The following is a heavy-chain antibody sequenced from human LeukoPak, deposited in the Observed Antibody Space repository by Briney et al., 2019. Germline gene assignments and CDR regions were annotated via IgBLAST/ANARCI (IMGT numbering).Heavy chain of an antibody. V-gene: IGHV3-13*01. Sequence: PGGSLRLSCAASGFTFSSYDMHWVRHATGKGLEWVSAIGTAGDTYYPGSVRGRFTISRENAKNSLYLQMNSPRAGDTAVYYCARVQGLDFRWYFDLWGRGTLVTVSS. CDR1: GFTFSSYD. J-gene: IGHJ2*01. CDR3: ARVQGLDFRWYFDL. CDR2: IGTAGDT.